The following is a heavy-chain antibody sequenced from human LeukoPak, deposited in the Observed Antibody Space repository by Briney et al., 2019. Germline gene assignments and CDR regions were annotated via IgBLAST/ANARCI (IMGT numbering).Heavy chain of an antibody. CDR1: GFTIDDYA. V-gene: IGHV3-9*01. CDR3: VRGCSSTSCYPFDC. CDR2: INYDGST. D-gene: IGHD2-2*01. J-gene: IGHJ4*02. Sequence: GRSLRLSCAASGFTIDDYAMHWVRQAPRKGLMWVSRINYDGSTNYADSVKGRFTISRDNARNTLYMQMNSLRAEDTAVYYCVRGCSSTSCYPFDCWGQETLVTVSS.